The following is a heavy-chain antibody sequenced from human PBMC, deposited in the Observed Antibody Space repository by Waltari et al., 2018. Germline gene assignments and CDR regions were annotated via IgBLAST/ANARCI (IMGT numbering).Heavy chain of an antibody. D-gene: IGHD6-13*01. CDR1: GGSIRSSSYY. Sequence: QLQLQESGPGLVTPSEPLSLTCTVSGGSIRSSSYYCGWIRPPPGKGLEWIGSIYYGGITYYNRSLKSRVTISVDTSKNQFSLKLSSVTAADTAVYYCARDFPRGIAAAGGAFDIWGQGTMVTVSS. CDR3: ARDFPRGIAAAGGAFDI. CDR2: IYYGGIT. J-gene: IGHJ3*02. V-gene: IGHV4-39*07.